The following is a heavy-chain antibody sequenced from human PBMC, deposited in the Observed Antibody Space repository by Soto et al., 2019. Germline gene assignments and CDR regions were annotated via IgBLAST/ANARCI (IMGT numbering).Heavy chain of an antibody. CDR3: ARDFTMVRGVNYYYYGMDD. J-gene: IGHJ6*02. V-gene: IGHV3-20*04. D-gene: IGHD3-10*01. CDR1: GFTFDDYG. CDR2: INWNGGST. Sequence: EVQLVESGGGVVRPGGSLRLSCAASGFTFDDYGMSWVRQAPGKGLEWVSGINWNGGSTGYADSVKGRFTISRDNAKNSLSLQMTSMRAEDTALYYCARDFTMVRGVNYYYYGMDDWGQGTTVTVSS.